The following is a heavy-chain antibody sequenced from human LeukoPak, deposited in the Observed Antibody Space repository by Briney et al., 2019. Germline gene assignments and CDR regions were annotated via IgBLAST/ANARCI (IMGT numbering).Heavy chain of an antibody. D-gene: IGHD2-15*01. CDR2: INHSGST. J-gene: IGHJ4*02. CDR3: ARLVVAATYYFDY. CDR1: GGSFSGYY. V-gene: IGHV4-34*01. Sequence: SETLSLTCAVYGGSFSGYYWSWIRQPPGKGLEWIGEINHSGSTNYNPSLKSRVTISVDTSKNQFSLKLSSVTAADTAVYYCARLVVAATYYFDYWGRGTLVTVSS.